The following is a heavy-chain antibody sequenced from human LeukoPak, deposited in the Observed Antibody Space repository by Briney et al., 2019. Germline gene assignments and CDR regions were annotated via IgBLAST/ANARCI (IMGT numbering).Heavy chain of an antibody. J-gene: IGHJ4*02. Sequence: ASVKVSCKASGYTFTGYYMHWVRQAPGQGLEWMGWINPNSGGTNYAQKFQGRVTMTRDTSISTAYMELSRLRSDDTAVYYCARDPGREISCSSTSCLLGYFDYWGQGTLVTVSS. CDR2: INPNSGGT. CDR1: GYTFTGYY. D-gene: IGHD2-2*01. CDR3: ARDPGREISCSSTSCLLGYFDY. V-gene: IGHV1-2*02.